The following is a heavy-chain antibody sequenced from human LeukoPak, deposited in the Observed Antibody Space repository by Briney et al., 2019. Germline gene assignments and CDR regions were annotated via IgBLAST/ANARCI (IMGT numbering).Heavy chain of an antibody. CDR3: ARLDRSSYSGSYSTFDY. V-gene: IGHV3-53*01. CDR2: IYSGGST. Sequence: PGGSLRLSCAASGFIVSSNYMSWVRQAPGKGLEWVSVIYSGGSTYCADSVKGRFTISRDNSKNTLYLQMNSLRAEDTAVYYCARLDRSSYSGSYSTFDYWGQGTLVTVSS. CDR1: GFIVSSNY. D-gene: IGHD1-26*01. J-gene: IGHJ4*02.